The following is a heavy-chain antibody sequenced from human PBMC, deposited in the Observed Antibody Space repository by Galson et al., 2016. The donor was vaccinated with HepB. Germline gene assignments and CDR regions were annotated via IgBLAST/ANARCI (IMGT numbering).Heavy chain of an antibody. CDR3: ARDFKLGAPDYMDV. Sequence: LRLSCAASGFTFSGYNMDWVRQAPGKGLEWVSYISSGSSAIYYADSVKGRFTISRVNSKNTVDLQIHSLRSEDAAVYFCARDFKLGAPDYMDVWGKGTTVTVS. D-gene: IGHD1-26*01. V-gene: IGHV3-48*04. CDR1: GFTFSGYN. CDR2: ISSGSSAI. J-gene: IGHJ6*03.